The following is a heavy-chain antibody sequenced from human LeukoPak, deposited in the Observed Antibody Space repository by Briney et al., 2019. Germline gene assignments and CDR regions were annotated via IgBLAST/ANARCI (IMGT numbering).Heavy chain of an antibody. J-gene: IGHJ4*02. Sequence: PGGSLRLSCAASGFSFNNYAMRWVRQAAGKGREWVAAISTTGGSTYYADSVKGRFTISRDNSKNTLSLQMDSLGVEDTAVYYCAKDWTTVVTPKGYYFDSWGQGTLVTVSS. D-gene: IGHD4-23*01. CDR1: GFSFNNYA. CDR3: AKDWTTVVTPKGYYFDS. CDR2: ISTTGGST. V-gene: IGHV3-23*01.